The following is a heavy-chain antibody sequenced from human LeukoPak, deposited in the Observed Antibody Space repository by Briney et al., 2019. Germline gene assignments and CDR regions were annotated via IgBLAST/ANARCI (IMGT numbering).Heavy chain of an antibody. CDR3: ARSGGYSSSWSL. J-gene: IGHJ4*02. V-gene: IGHV4-59*01. CDR1: GGSISTYY. CDR2: IYYSGST. D-gene: IGHD6-13*01. Sequence: SETLSLTCTVSGGSISTYYWNWIRQPLGKGLEWIGYIYYSGSTNYNPSLKSRVTISVDTSKNQFSLKLNSVTAADTAVYYCARSGGYSSSWSLWGQGTLVTVSS.